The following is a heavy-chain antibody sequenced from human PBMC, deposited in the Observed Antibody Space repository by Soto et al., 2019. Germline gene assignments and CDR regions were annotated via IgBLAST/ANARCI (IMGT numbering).Heavy chain of an antibody. CDR1: GYTFITYF. Sequence: ASVKVSCKASGYTFITYFMHWVRQAPGQGLEWMGEIKPSRGTTTYAQKYQDKVTITRDTSASTVYIVLSSLRSVDTAIYYCARSYISSSYWFDPWGQGTLVTVSS. CDR2: IKPSRGTT. D-gene: IGHD6-6*01. CDR3: ARSYISSSYWFDP. J-gene: IGHJ5*02. V-gene: IGHV1-46*03.